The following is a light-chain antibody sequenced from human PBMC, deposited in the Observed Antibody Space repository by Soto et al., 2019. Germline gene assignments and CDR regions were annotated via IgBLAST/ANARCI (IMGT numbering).Light chain of an antibody. CDR1: QSVGTN. V-gene: IGKV3-11*01. Sequence: EIVLTQSPATLSLSPWERATLSCRASQSVGTNLAWYQQKPGQAPSLLIYDASTRATGIPARFSGSGSGTDFTLTISSLEPEDFAVYYCQQRNSWPWTFGQGTKVDIK. CDR3: QQRNSWPWT. J-gene: IGKJ1*01. CDR2: DAS.